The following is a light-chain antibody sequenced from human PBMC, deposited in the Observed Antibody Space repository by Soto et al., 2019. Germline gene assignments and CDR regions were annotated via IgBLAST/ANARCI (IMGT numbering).Light chain of an antibody. J-gene: IGLJ1*01. CDR3: SSYASSSFPYV. Sequence: QSVLAQPASVSGSPGQSITISCTGTSSDVGGYNSVSWYQQHPGKAPRLMIYDVSSRPSGVSNRFSASKSGNTASLTISGLQAEDEADYYCSSYASSSFPYVFGTGTKLTVL. CDR2: DVS. CDR1: SSDVGGYNS. V-gene: IGLV2-14*03.